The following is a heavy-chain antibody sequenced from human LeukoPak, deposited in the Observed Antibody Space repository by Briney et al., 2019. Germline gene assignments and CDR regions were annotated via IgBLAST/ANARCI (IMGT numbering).Heavy chain of an antibody. J-gene: IGHJ4*02. D-gene: IGHD1-26*01. CDR3: SRESGPYSPFGH. V-gene: IGHV4-4*02. CDR2: ISLSGYT. Sequence: PSETLSLTCGLSGDSITTTNYWSCVRQSPGRGLEWIGEISLSGYTGFNPSLRGRVTMSLDESKNHLSLTLTSVTAADAAIYYCSRESGPYSPFGHWGQGILVTVTT. CDR1: GDSITTTNY.